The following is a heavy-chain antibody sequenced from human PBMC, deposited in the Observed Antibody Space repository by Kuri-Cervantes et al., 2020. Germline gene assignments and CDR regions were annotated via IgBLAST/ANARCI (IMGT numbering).Heavy chain of an antibody. Sequence: GESLKISCAASGFTFSSYSMNWVRQAPGKGLEWVSYISSSSSTIYYADSVKGRFTISRDNAKNSLYLQMNSLRDEVTAVCYCARDGDYYYYYGMDVWGQGTTVTVSS. CDR1: GFTFSSYS. V-gene: IGHV3-48*02. CDR2: ISSSSSTI. J-gene: IGHJ6*02. CDR3: ARDGDYYYYYGMDV. D-gene: IGHD3-16*01.